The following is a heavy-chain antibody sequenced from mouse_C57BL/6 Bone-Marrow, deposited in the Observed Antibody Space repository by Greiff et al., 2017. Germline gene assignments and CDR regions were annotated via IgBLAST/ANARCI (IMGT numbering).Heavy chain of an antibody. Sequence: VRLKQSGPGLVKPSQSLSLTCSVTGYSITSGYYWNWIRQFPGNKLEWMGYISYDGSNNYNPSLKNRISITRDTSKNQFFLKLNSVTTEDTATYYCARRGGYWYFDVWGTGTTVTVSS. CDR1: GYSITSGYY. CDR3: ARRGGYWYFDV. V-gene: IGHV3-6*01. J-gene: IGHJ1*03. D-gene: IGHD1-1*02. CDR2: ISYDGSN.